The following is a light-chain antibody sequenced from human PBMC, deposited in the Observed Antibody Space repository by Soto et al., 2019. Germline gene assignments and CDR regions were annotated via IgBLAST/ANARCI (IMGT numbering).Light chain of an antibody. V-gene: IGKV3-20*01. CDR1: QSVSSSY. CDR2: GAS. CDR3: QQYVISPST. J-gene: IGKJ1*01. Sequence: EIVLTQSPGTMSLSPGERATLYCRASQSVSSSYLAWYQQKPGQAPRLLIYGASSRATGIPDRFSGSGSGTDFTLTISRLEPEDFAVYYCQQYVISPSTFGQGTNVEIK.